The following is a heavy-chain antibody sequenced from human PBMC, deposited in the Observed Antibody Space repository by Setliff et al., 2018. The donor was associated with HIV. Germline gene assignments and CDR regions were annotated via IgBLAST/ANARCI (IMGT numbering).Heavy chain of an antibody. Sequence: GASVKVSCKAYGHTYNAYGITWVRQAPGQGLEWMGWISAHYGSTKYAQTLQGRVTMTTDTSTNTAYMELRSLRSDDTAVYYCASSPPTTYYYGSGSPPLDYWGQGTLVTVSS. D-gene: IGHD3-10*01. CDR1: GHTYNAYG. V-gene: IGHV1-18*01. J-gene: IGHJ4*02. CDR3: ASSPPTTYYYGSGSPPLDY. CDR2: ISAHYGST.